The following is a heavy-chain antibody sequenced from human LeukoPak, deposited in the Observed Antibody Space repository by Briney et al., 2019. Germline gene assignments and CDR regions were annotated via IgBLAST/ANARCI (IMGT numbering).Heavy chain of an antibody. J-gene: IGHJ4*02. CDR2: ISSDGSST. V-gene: IGHV3-74*01. D-gene: IGHD3-10*01. Sequence: GGSLRLSCAASGFTFSSYWMHWVRQAPGRGLEWISRISSDGSSTSYADSVKGRFTISSDNAKNTLYLQMNSLRDEDTAVYYCARASRAPYYSDSGLWFYFDYWGQGTLVTVSS. CDR1: GFTFSSYW. CDR3: ARASRAPYYSDSGLWFYFDY.